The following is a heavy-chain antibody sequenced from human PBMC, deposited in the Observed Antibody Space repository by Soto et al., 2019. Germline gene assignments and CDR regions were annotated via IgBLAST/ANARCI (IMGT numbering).Heavy chain of an antibody. V-gene: IGHV4-34*01. CDR3: ARSSNMDV. D-gene: IGHD6-6*01. CDR2: INYSGTT. J-gene: IGHJ6*03. Sequence: PSETLSLTCSVSGGSISGLYWSWVRQPPGKGLEWIGEINYSGTTNYNPSLKSRVTISVDTSKNQFSLKLSSVTAADTAVYYCARSSNMDVWGKGTTVTVSS. CDR1: GGSISGLY.